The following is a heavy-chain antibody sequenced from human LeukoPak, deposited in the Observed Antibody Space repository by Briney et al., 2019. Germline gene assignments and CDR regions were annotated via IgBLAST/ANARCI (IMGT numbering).Heavy chain of an antibody. V-gene: IGHV4-59*01. CDR3: ARVGVNYSVDY. Sequence: SETLSLTCTVSGGSISSYYWSWIRQPPGKGLVWIGYIYYSGSTNYNPSLKSRVTISVDTSKNQFSLKLSSVTAADTAVYYCARVGVNYSVDYWGQGTLVTVSS. CDR2: IYYSGST. J-gene: IGHJ4*02. CDR1: GGSISSYY. D-gene: IGHD2-21*01.